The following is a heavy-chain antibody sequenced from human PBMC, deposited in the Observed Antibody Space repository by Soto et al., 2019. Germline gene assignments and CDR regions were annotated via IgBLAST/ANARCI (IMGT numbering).Heavy chain of an antibody. CDR3: ARGEGTLRCLEWLPGRLNFDY. CDR2: IYYSGST. D-gene: IGHD3-3*01. V-gene: IGHV4-39*01. CDR1: GGSISSSSYY. J-gene: IGHJ4*02. Sequence: SETLSLTCTVSGGSISSSSYYWGWIRQPPGKGLEWIGSIYYSGSTYYNPSLKSRVTISVDTSKNQFSLKLSSVTAADTAVYYCARGEGTLRCLEWLPGRLNFDYWGQGTLVTVSS.